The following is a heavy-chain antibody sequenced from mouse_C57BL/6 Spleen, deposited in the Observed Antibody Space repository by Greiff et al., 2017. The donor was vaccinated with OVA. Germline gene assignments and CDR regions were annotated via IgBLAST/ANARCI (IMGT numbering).Heavy chain of an antibody. V-gene: IGHV5-9*01. D-gene: IGHD4-1*01. CDR2: ISGGGGNT. CDR3: ARGTGDFDY. J-gene: IGHJ2*01. CDR1: GFTFSSYT. Sequence: EVKLMESGGGLVKPGGSLKLSCAASGFTFSSYTMSWVRQTPEKRLEWVATISGGGGNTYYPDSVKGRFTISRDNAKNTLYLQMSSLRSEDTALYYCARGTGDFDYWGQGTTLTVSS.